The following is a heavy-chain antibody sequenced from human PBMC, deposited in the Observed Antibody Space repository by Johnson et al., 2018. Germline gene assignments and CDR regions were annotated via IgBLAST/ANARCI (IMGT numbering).Heavy chain of an antibody. V-gene: IGHV3-21*01. CDR3: ARVPDDFWSGYTALDI. CDR1: GFTFSSYS. J-gene: IGHJ3*02. D-gene: IGHD3-3*01. CDR2: ISSSSSYI. Sequence: VQLVQSGGGLVKPGGSLRLSCAASGFTFSSYSMNWVRQAPGKGLEWVSSISSSSSYIYYADSVKGRFPLSRDNAKNSLYLQMNSLTAEDTDVYYCARVPDDFWSGYTALDIWGQGTMVTVSA.